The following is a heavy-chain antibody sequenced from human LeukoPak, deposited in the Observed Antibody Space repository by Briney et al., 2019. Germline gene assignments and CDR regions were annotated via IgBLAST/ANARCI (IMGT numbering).Heavy chain of an antibody. Sequence: SQTLSLTCAISGDSVSSNSAAWNWIRQSPSRGLEWLGRTYYRSKWYNDYAVSVKSRITINPDTSKNQFSLQLNSVTPEDTAVYYCARDKGFPNSSSWYVAEAFDIWGQGTMVTVSS. J-gene: IGHJ3*02. CDR1: GDSVSSNSAA. V-gene: IGHV6-1*01. CDR2: TYYRSKWYN. D-gene: IGHD6-13*01. CDR3: ARDKGFPNSSSWYVAEAFDI.